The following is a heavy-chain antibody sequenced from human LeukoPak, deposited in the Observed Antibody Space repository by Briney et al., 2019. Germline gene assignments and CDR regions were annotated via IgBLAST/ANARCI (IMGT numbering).Heavy chain of an antibody. CDR2: ISGSGGST. Sequence: PGGSLRLSCAASGFTFSSYAMSWVRQAPGKGLEWVSAISGSGGSTYYADSMKGRFTISRDNYKNTLYLQMNSLRAEDTAVYYCAKQDLGYSYGGDRFDYWGQGTLVTVSS. CDR1: GFTFSSYA. CDR3: AKQDLGYSYGGDRFDY. J-gene: IGHJ4*02. V-gene: IGHV3-23*01. D-gene: IGHD5-18*01.